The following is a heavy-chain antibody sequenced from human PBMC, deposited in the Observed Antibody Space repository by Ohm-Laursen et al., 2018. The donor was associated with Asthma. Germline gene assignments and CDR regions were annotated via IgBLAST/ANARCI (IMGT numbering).Heavy chain of an antibody. D-gene: IGHD2-2*01. CDR3: AREPAGYCSSTSCYGDAFDI. V-gene: IGHV3-21*01. CDR2: ISTASTFI. J-gene: IGHJ3*02. CDR1: GFTFRSYA. Sequence: SLRLSCAASGFTFRSYAMHWVRQIPGKGLEWVASISTASTFIYYADSVRGRFTTSRDNAKNSLYLQMNSLRAEDTAVYYCAREPAGYCSSTSCYGDAFDIWGQGTMVTVSS.